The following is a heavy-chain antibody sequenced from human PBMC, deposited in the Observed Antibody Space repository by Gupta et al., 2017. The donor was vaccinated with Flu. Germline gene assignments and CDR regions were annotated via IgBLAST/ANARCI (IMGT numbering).Heavy chain of an antibody. CDR2: IRSKTNNYRT. CDR1: GFTFSGSG. V-gene: IGHV3-73*02. D-gene: IGHD4-17*01. Sequence: EVQLVESGGGLVQPGESLTLTCAASGFTFSGSGINWVRQASGKGLEWIGRIRSKTNNYRTAYAASVRGRFTLSRDDSKNTAHLQMNSLKTEDTAVYFCSTISVYGDYDRQLDHWGQGTRVTVSS. J-gene: IGHJ4*02. CDR3: STISVYGDYDRQLDH.